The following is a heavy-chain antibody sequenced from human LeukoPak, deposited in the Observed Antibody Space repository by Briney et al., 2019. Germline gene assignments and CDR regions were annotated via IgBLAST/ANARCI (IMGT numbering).Heavy chain of an antibody. V-gene: IGHV4-39*07. J-gene: IGHJ4*02. Sequence: SETLSLTCTVSGGSISSSSYYWGWIRQPPGKGLEWIGSIYYSGSTYYNPSLKSRVTISVDTSKNQFSLKLSSVTAADTAVYYCAREDGYYDSSGYYSPAGDFDYWGQGTLGTVSS. CDR1: GGSISSSSYY. CDR3: AREDGYYDSSGYYSPAGDFDY. CDR2: IYYSGST. D-gene: IGHD3-22*01.